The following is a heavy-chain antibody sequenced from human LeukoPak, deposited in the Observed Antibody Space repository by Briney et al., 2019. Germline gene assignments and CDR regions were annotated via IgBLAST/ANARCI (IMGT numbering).Heavy chain of an antibody. CDR2: INSDGTNI. V-gene: IGHV3-74*01. Sequence: GGSLRLSCAASGFTFSSYWMHWVRQAPGKGLVWVSRINSDGTNITYADSVKGRFTISRDNAKKTLYLQMDSLRAEDTAVYYCAKDITGTTRFDYRGQGTLVTVSS. D-gene: IGHD1-7*01. CDR1: GFTFSSYW. J-gene: IGHJ4*02. CDR3: AKDITGTTRFDY.